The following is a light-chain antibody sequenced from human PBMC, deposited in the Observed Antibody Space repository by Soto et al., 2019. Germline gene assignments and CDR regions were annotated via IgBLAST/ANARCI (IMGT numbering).Light chain of an antibody. CDR2: GAS. V-gene: IGKV3-20*01. J-gene: IGKJ5*01. CDR3: QQYDGSPIT. Sequence: ENVLTQSPGTLSLSPGERATLSCRASQSVTSSFLAWYQQKPGQAPRLLIYGASSRATGIPDRFTGSGSGTDCTLTISRLEPEDCAVYYCQQYDGSPITFGQGTRLDIK. CDR1: QSVTSSF.